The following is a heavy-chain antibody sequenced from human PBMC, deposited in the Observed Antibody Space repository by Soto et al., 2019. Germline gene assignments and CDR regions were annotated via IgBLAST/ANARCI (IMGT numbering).Heavy chain of an antibody. V-gene: IGHV4-31*03. D-gene: IGHD3-10*01. CDR2: ISHSGSN. Sequence: SVTLSLTCTVFDESLTTGGYYWHWIRQHPGKGLEWIGYISHSGSNDYNPSLKSRIIISVDTSKNQFSLNLSSVTAADTAVYFCARVRVVRGAPNWFDPCGQGNLVTVSS. CDR3: ARVRVVRGAPNWFDP. CDR1: DESLTTGGYY. J-gene: IGHJ5*02.